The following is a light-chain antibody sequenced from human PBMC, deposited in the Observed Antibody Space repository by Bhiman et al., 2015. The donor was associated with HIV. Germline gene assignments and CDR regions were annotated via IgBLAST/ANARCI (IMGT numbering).Light chain of an antibody. Sequence: SYELTQPPSVSVSPGQTARITCSGDALPKQYAFWYQQKPGQAPVLVMSKDSDRPSGIPERFSGSSSGTTVTLTISRVQAEDEADYFCRSADSPGTYRWLFGGGTKVSVL. J-gene: IGLJ3*02. V-gene: IGLV3-25*03. CDR2: KDS. CDR3: RSADSPGTYRWL. CDR1: ALPKQY.